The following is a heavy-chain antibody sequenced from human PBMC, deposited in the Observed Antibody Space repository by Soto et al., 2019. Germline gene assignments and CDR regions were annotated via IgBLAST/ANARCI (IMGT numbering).Heavy chain of an antibody. CDR1: GFTVSSNY. D-gene: IGHD3-22*01. J-gene: IGHJ6*02. CDR2: IYSGGST. CDR3: ARVSRVVIGLMDV. Sequence: GGSLRLSCAASGFTVSSNYMSWVRQAPGKGLEWVSVIYSGGSTYYADSVKGRFTISRDNPKNTLYLQMNSLRAADTAVYYCARVSRVVIGLMDVWGQGTTVTVSS. V-gene: IGHV3-53*01.